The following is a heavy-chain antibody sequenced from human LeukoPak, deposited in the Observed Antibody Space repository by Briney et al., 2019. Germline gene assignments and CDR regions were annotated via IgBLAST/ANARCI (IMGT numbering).Heavy chain of an antibody. J-gene: IGHJ6*02. CDR3: AREDGSYESYYYGMDV. V-gene: IGHV1-46*01. Sequence: RASVKVSCKASGYTFTSYYMHWVRQAPGQGLEWMGIINPSGGSTSYAQKFQGRVTMTRDTSTSTVYMELSSLRSEDTAVYYCAREDGSYESYYYGMDVWGQGTTVTVSS. CDR1: GYTFTSYY. CDR2: INPSGGST. D-gene: IGHD1-26*01.